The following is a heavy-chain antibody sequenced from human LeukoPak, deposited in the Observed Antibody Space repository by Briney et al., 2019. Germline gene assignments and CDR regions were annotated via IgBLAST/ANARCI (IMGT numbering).Heavy chain of an antibody. CDR1: GFTFSSYS. J-gene: IGHJ6*03. D-gene: IGHD6-25*01. Sequence: GGSLRLSCAASGFTFSSYSMNWVRQAPGKGLEWVSYISSSSSTIYYADSVKGRFTISRDNAKNSLYLQMNSLRAEDTAVYYCARAFPSAAGYSSAPYYYMDVWGKGTTVTVSS. V-gene: IGHV3-48*01. CDR3: ARAFPSAAGYSSAPYYYMDV. CDR2: ISSSSSTI.